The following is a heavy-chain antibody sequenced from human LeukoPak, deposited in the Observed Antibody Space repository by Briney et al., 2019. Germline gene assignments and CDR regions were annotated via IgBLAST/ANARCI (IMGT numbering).Heavy chain of an antibody. V-gene: IGHV4-59*01. CDR3: ATSIVGLTYDEHFQH. D-gene: IGHD1-26*01. CDR2: IYYSGST. J-gene: IGHJ1*01. CDR1: GGSISSYY. Sequence: SETLSLTCTVSGGSISSYYWSWIRQPPWKGLEWIGYIYYSGSTNYNPSLKSRVTISVDTSKNQFSLKLSSVTAADTAVYYCATSIVGLTYDEHFQHWGQGTLVTVSS.